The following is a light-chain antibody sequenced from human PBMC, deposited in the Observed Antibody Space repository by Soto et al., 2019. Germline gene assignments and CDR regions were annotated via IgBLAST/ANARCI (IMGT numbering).Light chain of an antibody. CDR3: QTWDTGIVV. Sequence: QSVLTQSPSASASLGASVKLTCTLRSGHSSYAIAWHQQQPEKGPRYLVRLNSDGSHSKGDGIPDRFSGSSSGAERYLTISSLRSDDEADYYCQTWDTGIVVFGGGTKVTVL. V-gene: IGLV4-69*01. CDR1: SGHSSYA. CDR2: LNSDGSH. J-gene: IGLJ2*01.